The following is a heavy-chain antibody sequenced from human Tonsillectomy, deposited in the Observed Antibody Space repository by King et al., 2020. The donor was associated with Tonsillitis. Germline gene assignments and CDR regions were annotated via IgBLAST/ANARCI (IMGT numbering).Heavy chain of an antibody. CDR3: VKDMGTGDYGYFDL. CDR2: IARDGDTT. V-gene: IGHV3-43*01. J-gene: IGHJ2*01. D-gene: IGHD3/OR15-3a*01. CDR1: GFTFKDFT. Sequence: VQLVESGGGVGQPGGSLKLSCIASGFTFKDFTMHWVRQVPGRGLEWVSLIARDGDTTYYADSVKGRFTISRDNSKNSLFLQMTSLRNDDTALYYCVKDMGTGDYGYFDLWGRGALVTVSS.